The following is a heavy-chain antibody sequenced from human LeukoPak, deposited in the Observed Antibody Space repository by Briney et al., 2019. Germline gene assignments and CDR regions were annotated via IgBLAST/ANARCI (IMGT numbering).Heavy chain of an antibody. D-gene: IGHD2-2*01. CDR1: GFTFSSYS. CDR2: ISSTGNYI. CDR3: ARGGGYCSSTSCYYFDS. J-gene: IGHJ4*02. V-gene: IGHV3-21*01. Sequence: GGSLRLSCEASGFTFSSYSMNWVRKAPRKGLEGVSSISSTGNYIYYADSVKGRFTVSRDNAKKSLYLQMNSLSAEDTAVYYCARGGGYCSSTSCYYFDSWGQGTLVTVSS.